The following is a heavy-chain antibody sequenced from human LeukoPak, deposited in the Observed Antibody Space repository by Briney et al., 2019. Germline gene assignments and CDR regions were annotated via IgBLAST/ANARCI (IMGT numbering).Heavy chain of an antibody. J-gene: IGHJ5*02. D-gene: IGHD4-17*01. CDR3: ARAPGEGWFDP. Sequence: GSLRLSCAASGFTFSSYWMSWVRQAPGKGLEWVASIKQDGSEKYYVDSVKGRFTISRDSAKNSLYLQMNGLRAEDTALYYCARAPGEGWFDPWGQGTLVTVSS. CDR2: IKQDGSEK. CDR1: GFTFSSYW. V-gene: IGHV3-7*01.